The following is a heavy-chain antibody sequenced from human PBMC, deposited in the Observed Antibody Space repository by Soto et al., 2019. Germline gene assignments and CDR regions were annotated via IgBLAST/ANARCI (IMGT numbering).Heavy chain of an antibody. Sequence: SETLSLTCTGSGGSISSYYWSWIRQPPGKGLEWIGYIYYSGSTNYNPSLKSRVTISVDTSKNQFSLKLSSVAAADTAVYYCARALLYYYDSSGPVDYWGQGTLVTVSS. V-gene: IGHV4-59*01. CDR2: IYYSGST. CDR1: GGSISSYY. D-gene: IGHD3-22*01. J-gene: IGHJ4*02. CDR3: ARALLYYYDSSGPVDY.